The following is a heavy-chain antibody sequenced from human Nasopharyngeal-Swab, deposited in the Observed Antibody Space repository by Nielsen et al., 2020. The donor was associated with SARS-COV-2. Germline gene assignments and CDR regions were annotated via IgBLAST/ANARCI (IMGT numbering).Heavy chain of an antibody. J-gene: IGHJ6*02. CDR1: GFTFSSYE. CDR3: ARDDTPGVVRSYYYYGMDV. Sequence: GGSLRLSCAASGFTFSSYEMNWVRQAPGKGLEWVSYISSSGSTIYYADSVKGRFTISRDNAKNSLYLQMNSLRAEDTAVYYCARDDTPGVVRSYYYYGMDVWGQGTTVTASS. D-gene: IGHD3-22*01. V-gene: IGHV3-48*03. CDR2: ISSSGSTI.